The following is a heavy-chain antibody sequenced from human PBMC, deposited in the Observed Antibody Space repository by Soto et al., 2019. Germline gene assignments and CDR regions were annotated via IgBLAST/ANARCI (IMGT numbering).Heavy chain of an antibody. CDR2: IYPGDSDT. CDR3: ASLPVEMGKSRGAFDI. V-gene: IGHV5-51*01. J-gene: IGHJ3*02. D-gene: IGHD1-26*01. CDR1: GYSFTSYW. Sequence: EVQLVQSGAEVKKPGESLKISCKGSGYSFTSYWIGWVRQMPGKGLEWMGIIYPGDSDTRYSPSFQGQVTISADKSISTAYLQWSSLKASDTAMYYCASLPVEMGKSRGAFDIWGQGTMVTVSS.